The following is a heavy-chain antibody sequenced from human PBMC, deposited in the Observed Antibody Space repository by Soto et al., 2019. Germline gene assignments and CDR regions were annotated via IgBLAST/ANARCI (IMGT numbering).Heavy chain of an antibody. Sequence: QVQLVESGGGVVQPGRSLRLSCAASGFNFTSYAMHWVRQAPGKGLEWVAVISYDGSDKYYADSAKGRLTISRDNSKKTLYLQMNSLRTDDTAVYYCARGGIVVGWGQGTLVTVSS. V-gene: IGHV3-30-3*01. J-gene: IGHJ4*02. CDR2: ISYDGSDK. CDR1: GFNFTSYA. CDR3: ARGGIVVG. D-gene: IGHD3-22*01.